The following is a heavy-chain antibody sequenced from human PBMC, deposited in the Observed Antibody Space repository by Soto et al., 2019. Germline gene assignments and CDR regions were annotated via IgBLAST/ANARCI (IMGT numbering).Heavy chain of an antibody. CDR1: GYTFTSYG. CDR2: ISAYNGNT. CDR3: ARGRKGDYVWGSYRLFDY. Sequence: QVQLVQSGAEVKKPGASVKVSCKASGYTFTSYGISWVRQAPGQGLEWMGWISAYNGNTNYAQKLQGRVTMTTDTSTSTAYMELRSLRFDDTAVYYCARGRKGDYVWGSYRLFDYWGQGTLVTVSS. J-gene: IGHJ4*02. D-gene: IGHD3-16*02. V-gene: IGHV1-18*01.